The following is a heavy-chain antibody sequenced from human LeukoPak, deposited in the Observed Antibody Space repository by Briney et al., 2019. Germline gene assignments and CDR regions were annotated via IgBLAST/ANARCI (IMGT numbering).Heavy chain of an antibody. CDR3: ARDQGSWSIYDF. CDR1: GYSSSTYA. CDR2: INAGNGNT. D-gene: IGHD6-13*01. Sequence: ASVKVSCKSSGYSSSTYAMHWVRQAPGQRPEWLGWINAGNGNTKYSQRFQGRVTITRDTSASTVYMELSGLRSEDTAVYYCARDQGSWSIYDFWGQGTLVTVSS. J-gene: IGHJ4*02. V-gene: IGHV1-3*01.